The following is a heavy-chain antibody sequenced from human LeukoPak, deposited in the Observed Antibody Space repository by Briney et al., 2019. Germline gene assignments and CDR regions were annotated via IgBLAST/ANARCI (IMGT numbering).Heavy chain of an antibody. CDR1: GGSISSSNW. V-gene: IGHV4-4*02. CDR3: ARSGDYYYYYGMDV. J-gene: IGHJ6*02. Sequence: RASETLSLTCAVSGGSISSSNWWSWVRQPPGKGLGWIGSIYYSGSTYYNPSLKSRVTISVDTSKNQFSLKLSSVTAADTAVYYCARSGDYYYYYGMDVWGQGTTVTVSS. CDR2: IYYSGST.